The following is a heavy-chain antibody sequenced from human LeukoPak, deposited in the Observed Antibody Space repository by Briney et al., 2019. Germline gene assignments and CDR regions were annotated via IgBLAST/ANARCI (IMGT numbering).Heavy chain of an antibody. V-gene: IGHV5-51*01. Sequence: GESLKISCKGSGYSFTSYWISWVRQMPGKGLEWMGIIYPGDSDTRYSPSFQGQVTISADKSISTAYLQWSSLKASDTAMYYCARWVYRTMVRGVSITGWFDPWGQGTLVTVSS. J-gene: IGHJ5*02. CDR1: GYSFTSYW. CDR2: IYPGDSDT. D-gene: IGHD3-10*01. CDR3: ARWVYRTMVRGVSITGWFDP.